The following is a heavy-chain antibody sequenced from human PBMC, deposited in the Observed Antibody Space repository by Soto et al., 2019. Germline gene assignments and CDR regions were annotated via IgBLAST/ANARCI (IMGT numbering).Heavy chain of an antibody. CDR2: FDPEDGET. CDR3: ATIGYSSSWYWFDP. V-gene: IGHV1-24*01. Sequence: ASVKVSCKVSGYTLTELSMHWVRPAPGKGLEWMGGFDPEDGETIYAQRFQGRVTMTEDTSTDTAYMELSNLRSEDTAVYYCATIGYSSSWYWFDPWGQGTLVTVSS. CDR1: GYTLTELS. D-gene: IGHD6-13*01. J-gene: IGHJ5*02.